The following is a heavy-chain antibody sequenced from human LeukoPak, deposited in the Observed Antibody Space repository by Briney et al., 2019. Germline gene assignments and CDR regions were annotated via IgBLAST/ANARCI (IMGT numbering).Heavy chain of an antibody. J-gene: IGHJ6*04. V-gene: IGHV3-21*01. Sequence: GSLRLSCAASGFAFSTYSVTWVRQAPGKGLEWVSFIGSSSGYIYYADSVKGRFTISRDNAKNSLYLQMNSLRAEDKAVYYCAELGITMIGGVWGKGTTVTISS. CDR1: GFAFSTYS. D-gene: IGHD3-10*02. CDR3: AELGITMIGGV. CDR2: IGSSSGYI.